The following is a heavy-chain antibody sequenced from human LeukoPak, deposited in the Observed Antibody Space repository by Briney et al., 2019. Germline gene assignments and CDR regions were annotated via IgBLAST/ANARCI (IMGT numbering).Heavy chain of an antibody. J-gene: IGHJ4*02. V-gene: IGHV3-30*02. CDR1: GFTFSSYG. Sequence: AGGSLRLSCAASGFTFSSYGMHWVRQAPGKGLEWVAFIRYDGSNKYYADSVKGRFTISRDNSKNTLYLQMNSLRAEDTAVYYCAKDTYSSSWYFDYWGQGTLVTVSS. CDR2: IRYDGSNK. D-gene: IGHD6-13*01. CDR3: AKDTYSSSWYFDY.